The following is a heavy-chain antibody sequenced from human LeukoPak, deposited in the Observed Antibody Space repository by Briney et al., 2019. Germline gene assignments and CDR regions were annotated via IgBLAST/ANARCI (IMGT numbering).Heavy chain of an antibody. CDR3: AKEFPYYYDTSGYYEDS. CDR2: ISGSGGST. CDR1: GFTFSSYV. D-gene: IGHD3-22*01. V-gene: IGHV3-23*01. Sequence: PGGSLRLSCAASGFTFSSYVMSWVRQAPGKGLEWVSVISGSGGSTYYADSVKGRFTISRDNSKNTLYLQMNSLRAEDTAVYYCAKEFPYYYDTSGYYEDSWGQGTLVTVSS. J-gene: IGHJ4*02.